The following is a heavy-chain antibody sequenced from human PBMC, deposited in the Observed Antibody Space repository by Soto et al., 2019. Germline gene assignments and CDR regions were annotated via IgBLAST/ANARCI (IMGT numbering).Heavy chain of an antibody. Sequence: PGGSLRLSCAASGFTFSSYRMSWVRQAPGKGLEWVANIKQDGSEKYYVDSVKGRFTISRDNAKNSLYLQMNSLRAEDTAVYYCAGGSLRYFDYWGQGTLVTVSS. D-gene: IGHD1-26*01. V-gene: IGHV3-7*01. CDR3: AGGSLRYFDY. CDR1: GFTFSSYR. J-gene: IGHJ4*02. CDR2: IKQDGSEK.